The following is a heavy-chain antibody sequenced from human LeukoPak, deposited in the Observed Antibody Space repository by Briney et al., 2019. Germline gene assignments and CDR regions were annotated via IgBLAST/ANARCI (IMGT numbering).Heavy chain of an antibody. J-gene: IGHJ4*02. CDR3: AKVVQGIPSGWRGWFDY. Sequence: GGSLRLSCAASGFTSSSYTMNWVRQAPGKGLDWVSTISSRGDETFYADSVKGRFTISRDNSNNILFLQMNSLRAEDTAVYYCAKVVQGIPSGWRGWFDYWGQGILVTVSS. CDR1: GFTSSSYT. V-gene: IGHV3-23*01. CDR2: ISSRGDET. D-gene: IGHD6-19*01.